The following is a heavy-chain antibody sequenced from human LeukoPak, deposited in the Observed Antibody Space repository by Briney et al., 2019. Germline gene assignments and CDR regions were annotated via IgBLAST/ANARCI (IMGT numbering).Heavy chain of an antibody. CDR1: GFTFSSYG. Sequence: GGSLRLSCGTSGFTFSSYGMQWVRQAPGKGLEWVAVISYDGSNKYYADSVKGRFTISKDNYKNTLYLQMNSLRAEDTAVYYSARVESSAGDYWGQGTLVTVSS. D-gene: IGHD6-25*01. CDR3: ARVESSAGDY. J-gene: IGHJ4*02. V-gene: IGHV3-30*19. CDR2: ISYDGSNK.